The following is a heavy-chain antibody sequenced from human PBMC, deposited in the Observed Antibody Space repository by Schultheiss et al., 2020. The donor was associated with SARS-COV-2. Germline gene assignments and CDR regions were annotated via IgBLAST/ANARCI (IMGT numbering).Heavy chain of an antibody. CDR1: GGSFSGYY. J-gene: IGHJ6*02. V-gene: IGHV4-59*08. CDR3: ARVGDPTQERYSGYELDYYYGMDV. D-gene: IGHD5-12*01. CDR2: IYYSGST. Sequence: SETLSLTCAVYGGSFSGYYWSWIRQPPGKGLEWIGYIYYSGSTNYNPSLKSRVTISVDKSKNQFSLKLSSVTAADTAVYYCARVGDPTQERYSGYELDYYYGMDVWGQGTTVTVSS.